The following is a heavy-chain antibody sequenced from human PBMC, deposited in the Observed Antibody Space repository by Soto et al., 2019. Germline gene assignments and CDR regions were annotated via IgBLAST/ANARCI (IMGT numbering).Heavy chain of an antibody. V-gene: IGHV4-31*03. CDR1: GGSISSGGYY. CDR3: ARGNSYYENWFDH. J-gene: IGHJ5*02. D-gene: IGHD1-26*01. CDR2: IYYSGST. Sequence: SETLSLTCTVSGGSISSGGYYWSWIRQHPGKGLEWIGYIYYSGSTYYNPSLKSRVTISVDTSKNQFPLKLSSVTAADTAVYYCARGNSYYENWFDHWGQGTLVTVSS.